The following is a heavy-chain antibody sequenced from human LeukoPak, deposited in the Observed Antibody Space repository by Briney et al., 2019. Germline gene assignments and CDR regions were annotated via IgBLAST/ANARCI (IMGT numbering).Heavy chain of an antibody. V-gene: IGHV1-46*01. J-gene: IGHJ4*02. Sequence: ASVKVSCKASGYTFTSYYMHWVRQAPGQGLEWMGKINPSGGSTSYAQKFQGRVTMTRDTSTSTVYMELSSLRSEDTAVYYCARDRYCSGGSCRLEAFDYWGQGTLVTVSS. CDR3: ARDRYCSGGSCRLEAFDY. CDR2: INPSGGST. D-gene: IGHD2-15*01. CDR1: GYTFTSYY.